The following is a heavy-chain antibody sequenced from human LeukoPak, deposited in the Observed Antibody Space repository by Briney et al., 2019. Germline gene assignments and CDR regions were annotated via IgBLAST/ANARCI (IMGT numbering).Heavy chain of an antibody. D-gene: IGHD4-23*01. J-gene: IGHJ5*02. Sequence: SVKVSCKASGGTFSSYAISWVRQAPGQGLEWMGGIIPIFGTANYAQKFQGRVTITTDESTSTAYMELSSLRSEDTAVYYCATSPLSPPGVRWDWFDPWGQGTLVTVSS. CDR3: ATSPLSPPGVRWDWFDP. V-gene: IGHV1-69*05. CDR1: GGTFSSYA. CDR2: IIPIFGTA.